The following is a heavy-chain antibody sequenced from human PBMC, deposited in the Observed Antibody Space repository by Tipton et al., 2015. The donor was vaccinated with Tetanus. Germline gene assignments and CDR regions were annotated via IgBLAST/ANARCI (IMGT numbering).Heavy chain of an antibody. Sequence: TLSLTCAVYGGSFSGYYWSWIRQPPGKGLEWIGEINHSGSTNYNPSLKSRVTISVDTSKNQFSLRLTAVTTADTAVYFCARHYNSPAIFDFWGQGTLVTVSS. J-gene: IGHJ4*02. CDR2: INHSGST. V-gene: IGHV4-34*01. CDR1: GGSFSGYY. D-gene: IGHD1-1*01. CDR3: ARHYNSPAIFDF.